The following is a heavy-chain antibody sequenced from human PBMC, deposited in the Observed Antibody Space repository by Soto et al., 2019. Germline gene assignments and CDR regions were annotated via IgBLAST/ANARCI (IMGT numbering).Heavy chain of an antibody. V-gene: IGHV3-66*01. J-gene: IGHJ6*02. CDR1: GFTVSSKY. CDR2: IQSGGST. Sequence: GGSLRLSCAASGFTVSSKYMTWVRQAPGKGLEWVSLIQSGGSTSYADSVKGRFTISRDNAKNTLYLQMNSLGAEDTAVYWCARGIRNYYGVDVWGQGTTVTVSS. CDR3: ARGIRNYYGVDV.